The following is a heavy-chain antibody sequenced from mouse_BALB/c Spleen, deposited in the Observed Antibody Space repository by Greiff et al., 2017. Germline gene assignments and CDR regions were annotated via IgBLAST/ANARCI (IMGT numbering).Heavy chain of an antibody. CDR3: ARFITTTRYAMDY. V-gene: IGHV1-54*01. Sequence: GAELVRPGTSVKVSCKASGYAFTNYLIEWVKQRPGQGLEWIGVINPGSGGTNYNEKFKGKATLTADKSSSTAYMQLSSLTSDDSAVYFCARFITTTRYAMDYWGQGTSVTVSS. CDR1: GYAFTNYL. J-gene: IGHJ4*01. D-gene: IGHD1-2*01. CDR2: INPGSGGT.